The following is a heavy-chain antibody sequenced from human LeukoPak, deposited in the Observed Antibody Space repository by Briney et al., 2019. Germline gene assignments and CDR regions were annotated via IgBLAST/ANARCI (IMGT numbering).Heavy chain of an antibody. Sequence: PSETLSLTCAVYGGSFSGYYWSWIRQPPGKGLEWIGEINHSGSTNYNPSLKSRVTISVDTSKNQFSLKLSSVTAADTAVYYCARDRSDRFFGGVIAKLHYYYYMDVWGKGTTVTVSS. CDR1: GGSFSGYY. V-gene: IGHV4-34*01. D-gene: IGHD3-16*02. J-gene: IGHJ6*03. CDR3: ARDRSDRFFGGVIAKLHYYYYMDV. CDR2: INHSGST.